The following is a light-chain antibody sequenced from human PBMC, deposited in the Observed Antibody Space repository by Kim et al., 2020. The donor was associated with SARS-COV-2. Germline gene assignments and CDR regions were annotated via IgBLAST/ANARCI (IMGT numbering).Light chain of an antibody. CDR1: SSDIGGYKS. V-gene: IGLV2-14*03. Sequence: QSALTQPASVSGSTGQSITISCIGSSSDIGGYKSVSWYQQHPGKPPKLMISDVTKRPSGVSNRFSGSKSGNTASLTISGLQADDEADYYCSSYTAASTWVFGGGTKVTVL. CDR3: SSYTAASTWV. CDR2: DVT. J-gene: IGLJ2*01.